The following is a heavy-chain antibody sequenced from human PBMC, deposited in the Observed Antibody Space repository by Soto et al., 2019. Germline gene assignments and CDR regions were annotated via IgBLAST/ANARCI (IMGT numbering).Heavy chain of an antibody. V-gene: IGHV3-15*07. CDR2: IKSKTDGETT. Sequence: EVQLVESGGGLVKPGGSLRLSCGASGFTFSDAWMNWVRQAAGKGLEWAGHIKSKTDGETTEYAAPVKGRFTISRDDSKNTLYLQMSSLKTEDTAVYYCTTDPGVVVVVDGVNSPFDYWGQGTLVTVSS. CDR3: TTDPGVVVVVDGVNSPFDY. J-gene: IGHJ4*02. D-gene: IGHD2-15*01. CDR1: GFTFSDAW.